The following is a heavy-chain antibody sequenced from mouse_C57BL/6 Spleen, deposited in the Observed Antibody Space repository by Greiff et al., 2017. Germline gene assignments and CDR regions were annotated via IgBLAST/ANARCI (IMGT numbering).Heavy chain of an antibody. D-gene: IGHD3-2*02. J-gene: IGHJ3*01. CDR3: ARQGSSVYFAY. CDR1: GFTFSSYT. Sequence: EVMLVESGGGLVKPGGSLKLSCAASGFTFSSYTMSWVRQTPEKRLEWVATISGGGGNTYYPDSVKGRFTISRDNAKNTLYLQMSSLRSEDTALYYCARQGSSVYFAYWGQGTLVTVSA. V-gene: IGHV5-9*01. CDR2: ISGGGGNT.